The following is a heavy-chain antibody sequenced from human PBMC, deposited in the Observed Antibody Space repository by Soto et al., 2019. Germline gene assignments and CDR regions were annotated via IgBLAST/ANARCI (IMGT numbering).Heavy chain of an antibody. CDR2: TSIYKGNT. CDR1: GYTFSSYG. V-gene: IGHV1-18*01. J-gene: IGHJ3*02. D-gene: IGHD3-16*01. CDR3: ATTFGDSHDGFLI. Sequence: ASVKVSCKASGYTFSSYGVSWVRQAPGQGLEWMGWTSIYKGNTNYARKFQDRVILTTETSTSTAYTELRSLKSDDTAVYYCATTFGDSHDGFLIWGQGTRVTVSS.